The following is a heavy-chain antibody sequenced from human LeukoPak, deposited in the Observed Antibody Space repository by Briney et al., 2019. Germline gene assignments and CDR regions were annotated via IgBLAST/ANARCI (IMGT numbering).Heavy chain of an antibody. J-gene: IGHJ4*02. Sequence: GGSLRLSCAASRFTFSSYWMHWVRQAPGKGLVWVSRINSGGSSTTYADSVKGRFTISRDNAKNTLNLQMNSLRVEDTAVYYCAREGGYYDSSGYAPNSDYWGQGTLVTVSS. CDR3: AREGGYYDSSGYAPNSDY. D-gene: IGHD3-22*01. CDR1: RFTFSSYW. V-gene: IGHV3-74*01. CDR2: INSGGSST.